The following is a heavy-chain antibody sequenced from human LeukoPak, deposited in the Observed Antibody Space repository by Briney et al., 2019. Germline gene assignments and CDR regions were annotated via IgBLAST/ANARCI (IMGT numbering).Heavy chain of an antibody. CDR3: ARAKRYDNRGTLDY. V-gene: IGHV3-53*01. D-gene: IGHD3-10*01. CDR1: GFTVSSNY. J-gene: IGHJ4*02. Sequence: PGGSLRLSCAASGFTVSSNYMSWVRQAPGKGLEWVSVIYSGGSTYYADSVKGRFTISRDNSKNTLYLQMNSLRAEDTAVYYYARAKRYDNRGTLDYWGQGTLVTVSS. CDR2: IYSGGST.